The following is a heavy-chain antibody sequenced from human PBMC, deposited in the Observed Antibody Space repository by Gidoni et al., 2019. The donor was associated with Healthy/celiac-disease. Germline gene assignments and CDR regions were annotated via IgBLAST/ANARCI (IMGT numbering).Heavy chain of an antibody. D-gene: IGHD2-2*01. CDR2: IIPSFGTA. CDR3: ARTLIDVVVPTAKVFWFDP. Sequence: QVQLVQSGAEVRKPGSSVKVSCKASGGTFSSYAISWVRQAPGQGLEWMGGIIPSFGTANYAQKFQGRVTITADESTSTAYMELSSLRSEDTAVYYCARTLIDVVVPTAKVFWFDPWGQGTLVTVSS. J-gene: IGHJ5*02. V-gene: IGHV1-69*01. CDR1: GGTFSSYA.